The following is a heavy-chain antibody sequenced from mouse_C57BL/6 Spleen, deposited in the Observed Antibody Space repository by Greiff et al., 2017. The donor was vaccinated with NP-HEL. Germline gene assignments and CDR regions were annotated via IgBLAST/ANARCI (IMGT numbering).Heavy chain of an antibody. J-gene: IGHJ3*01. CDR2: IHPSDSDT. D-gene: IGHD4-1*01. V-gene: IGHV1-74*01. Sequence: QVQLQQPGAELVKPGASVKVSCKASGYTFTSYWMHWVKQRPGQGLEWIGRIHPSDSDTNYNQKFKGKATLTVDKSSSTAYLQLSSLTSEDAAVYYCAMSTGTVWCAYWGQGTLVTVSA. CDR3: AMSTGTVWCAY. CDR1: GYTFTSYW.